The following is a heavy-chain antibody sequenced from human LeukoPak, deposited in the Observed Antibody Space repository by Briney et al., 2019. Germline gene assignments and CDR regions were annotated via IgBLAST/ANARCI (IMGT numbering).Heavy chain of an antibody. Sequence: SETLSLTCTVSGGSITNYYWSWIRQPAGKGLEWIGRIYTSGSTSYNPSLKSRVSMSIDTPKNQFSLKLSSLTAADTAVYYCARGYLASDYWGQGTLVTVSS. CDR1: GGSITNYY. J-gene: IGHJ4*02. CDR2: IYTSGST. V-gene: IGHV4-4*07. CDR3: ARGYLASDY. D-gene: IGHD1-14*01.